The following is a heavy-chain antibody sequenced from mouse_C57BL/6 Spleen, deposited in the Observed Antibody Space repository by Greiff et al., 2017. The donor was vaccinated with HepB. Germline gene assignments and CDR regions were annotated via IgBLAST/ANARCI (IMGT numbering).Heavy chain of an antibody. CDR1: GFTFSSYG. V-gene: IGHV5-6*02. Sequence: DVKLVESGGDLVKPGGSLKLSCAASGFTFSSYGMSWVRQTPDKRLEWVATISSGGSYTYYPDSVKGRFTISRDNAKNTLYLQMSSLKSEDTAMYDCARANWDGEGWFAYWGQGTLVTVSA. J-gene: IGHJ3*01. CDR2: ISSGGSYT. CDR3: ARANWDGEGWFAY. D-gene: IGHD4-1*01.